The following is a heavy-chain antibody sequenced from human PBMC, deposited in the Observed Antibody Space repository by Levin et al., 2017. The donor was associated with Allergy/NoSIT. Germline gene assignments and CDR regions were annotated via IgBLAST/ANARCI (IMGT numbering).Heavy chain of an antibody. Sequence: GSLRLSCAASGFTFSSSAMSWVRQAPGKGLEWVSAISTDSEYIFYADSVKGRVTISRDNSRNRLYLQMSSLRVEDTAVYYCAKGGLQLGYSFDSWGQGALVTVSS. CDR3: AKGGLQLGYSFDS. D-gene: IGHD6-13*01. CDR1: GFTFSSSA. J-gene: IGHJ4*02. CDR2: ISTDSEYI. V-gene: IGHV3-23*01.